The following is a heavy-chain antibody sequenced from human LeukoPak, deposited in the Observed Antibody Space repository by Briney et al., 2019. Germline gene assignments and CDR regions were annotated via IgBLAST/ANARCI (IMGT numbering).Heavy chain of an antibody. V-gene: IGHV3-48*04. CDR1: GFTFSSYS. CDR3: AREMTTDLDY. D-gene: IGHD4-17*01. Sequence: GGSLRLSCAASGFTFSSYSMNWVRQAPGKGLEWVSYISSSSSTIYYADSVKGRFTISRDNAKNSLYLQMNSLRAEDTAVYYCAREMTTDLDYWGQGTLATVSS. J-gene: IGHJ4*02. CDR2: ISSSSSTI.